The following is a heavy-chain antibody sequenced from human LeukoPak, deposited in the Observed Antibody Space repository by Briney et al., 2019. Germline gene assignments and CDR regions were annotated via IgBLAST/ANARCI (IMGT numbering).Heavy chain of an antibody. CDR2: IRSKVYAGTA. D-gene: IGHD2-2*01. Sequence: GGSLRLSCAASGFTFRIYDMNWVRQAPGKGLEWVGFIRSKVYAGTAQYAASVKGRFTISRDGSKSIAYLQMNSLKIEDTAVYYCTRGLSRAYYYNGMDVWGQGTTVTVSS. V-gene: IGHV3-49*04. J-gene: IGHJ6*02. CDR1: GFTFRIYD. CDR3: TRGLSRAYYYNGMDV.